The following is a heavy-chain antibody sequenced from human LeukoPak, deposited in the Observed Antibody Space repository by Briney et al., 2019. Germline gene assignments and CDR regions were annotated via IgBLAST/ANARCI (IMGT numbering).Heavy chain of an antibody. Sequence: ASVKVSCKVSGYTFTDYYMHWVQQAPGKGLEWMGLVDPEDGETIYAEKFQGRVTITADTSTDTAYMGLSSLRSEDTAVYYCATVSGSYATDYWGQGTLVTVSS. D-gene: IGHD1-26*01. CDR2: VDPEDGET. CDR3: ATVSGSYATDY. CDR1: GYTFTDYY. J-gene: IGHJ4*02. V-gene: IGHV1-69-2*01.